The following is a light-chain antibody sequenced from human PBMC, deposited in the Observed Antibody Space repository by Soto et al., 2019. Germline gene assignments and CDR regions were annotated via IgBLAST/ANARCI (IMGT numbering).Light chain of an antibody. Sequence: EIVLTQSPGTLYLSPGERATLSCRASQSVSSNYLAWYQQKRDQAPRLLIYAASARATGIPDRFSGSGSGTDFTLTISRLEPEDFAVYFCQLYGSSPPRYTFGQGTKLEIK. CDR3: QLYGSSPPRYT. V-gene: IGKV3-20*01. CDR2: AAS. J-gene: IGKJ2*01. CDR1: QSVSSNY.